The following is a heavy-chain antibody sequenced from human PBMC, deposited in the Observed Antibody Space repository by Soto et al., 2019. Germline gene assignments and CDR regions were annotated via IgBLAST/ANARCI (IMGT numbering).Heavy chain of an antibody. CDR3: ARVRAEKKDIVATIFQKGYYYYYGMDV. Sequence: VSVKVSCKASGYTFTSYGISWVRQAPGQGLEWMGWISAYNGNTNYAQKLQGRVTMTTDTSTSTAYMELRSLRSDDTAVYYCARVRAEKKDIVATIFQKGYYYYYGMDVWGQGTTVTVSS. V-gene: IGHV1-18*01. CDR2: ISAYNGNT. J-gene: IGHJ6*02. CDR1: GYTFTSYG. D-gene: IGHD5-12*01.